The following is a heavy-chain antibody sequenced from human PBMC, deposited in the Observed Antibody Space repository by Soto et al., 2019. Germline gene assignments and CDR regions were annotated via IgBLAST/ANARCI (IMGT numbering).Heavy chain of an antibody. CDR2: IWYDGSNK. Sequence: QVQLVESGGGVVQPGRSLRLSCAASGFTFSSYGMHWVRQAPGKGLEWVAVIWYDGSNKYYADSVKGRFTISRDNSKNTLSLQMDSLRAEDTAVYFCGKDPNGDYVGGFEFWGPGTMVTVSS. J-gene: IGHJ3*01. CDR3: GKDPNGDYVGGFEF. CDR1: GFTFSSYG. D-gene: IGHD4-17*01. V-gene: IGHV3-33*06.